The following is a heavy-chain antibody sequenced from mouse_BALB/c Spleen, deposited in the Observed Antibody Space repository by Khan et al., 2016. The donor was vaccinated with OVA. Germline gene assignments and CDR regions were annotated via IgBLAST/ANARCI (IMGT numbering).Heavy chain of an antibody. J-gene: IGHJ3*01. V-gene: IGHV5-6*01. CDR3: ASHLTGSCAY. CDR2: ISSGGDYT. CDR1: GFTFSSYS. D-gene: IGHD4-1*01. Sequence: EVELVESGGDLVKPGGSLKLSCAASGFTFSSYSMSWVRQTPDKRLEWVATISSGGDYTYYPASVKGRSTIPRDNAKNTLYLQMSSLKSEDTAMCYVASHLTGSCAYWGQGTLVTVSA.